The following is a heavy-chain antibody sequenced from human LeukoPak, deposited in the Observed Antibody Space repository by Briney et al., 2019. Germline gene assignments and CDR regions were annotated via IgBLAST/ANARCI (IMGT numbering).Heavy chain of an antibody. CDR2: ISWNSGSI. CDR1: GFTFDDYA. Sequence: GRSLRLSCAASGFTFDDYAMHWVRQAPGKGLEWVSGISWNSGSIGYADSVKGRFTISRDNAKNSLYLQMNSLRAEDTALNYCAKDIQSGWRTYYYYMDVWGKGTTVTVSS. V-gene: IGHV3-9*01. J-gene: IGHJ6*03. D-gene: IGHD1-1*01. CDR3: AKDIQSGWRTYYYYMDV.